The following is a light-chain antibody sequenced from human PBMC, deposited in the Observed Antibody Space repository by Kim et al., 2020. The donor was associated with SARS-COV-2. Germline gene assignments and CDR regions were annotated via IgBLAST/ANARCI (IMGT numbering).Light chain of an antibody. J-gene: IGKJ4*01. CDR3: PQSYSTPPA. V-gene: IGKV1-39*01. CDR2: AAS. Sequence: DIQMTQSPSSLSASVGDRVTITCRASQSISSYLHWYQQKPGKAPKLLIYAASSLQSGVPSRFSGSGSGTDFTLTISSLQPEDFATYYCPQSYSTPPAFGGGTKVEI. CDR1: QSISSY.